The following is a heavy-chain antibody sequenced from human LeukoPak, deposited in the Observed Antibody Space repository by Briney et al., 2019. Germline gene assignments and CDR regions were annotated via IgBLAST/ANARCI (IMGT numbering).Heavy chain of an antibody. CDR2: VYYTGST. D-gene: IGHD3-22*01. V-gene: IGHV4-59*01. CDR1: GGSLSNYY. Sequence: SSETLSLTCTVSGGSLSNYYWRWMRQSPGERLEWIGYVYYTGSTKYNPSLKSRVSISVDTSKNQFSLKLSSVTAADTAVYYCASTSPYYYDSSGYYQMGYYGMDVWGQGTTVTVSS. J-gene: IGHJ6*02. CDR3: ASTSPYYYDSSGYYQMGYYGMDV.